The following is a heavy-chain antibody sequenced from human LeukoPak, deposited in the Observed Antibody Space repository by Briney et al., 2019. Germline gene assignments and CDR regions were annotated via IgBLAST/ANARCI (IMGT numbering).Heavy chain of an antibody. CDR3: APPTSNDTAMY. J-gene: IGHJ4*02. Sequence: GGSLRLSCAASGFTFSSYAMSWVRQAPGKGLEWVSAISGGGGTIYYADSVKGRFTISRDNSKNTLYLQMNSLRAEDMALYYCAPPTSNDTAMYWGQGTLVTVSS. CDR2: ISGGGGTI. CDR1: GFTFSSYA. V-gene: IGHV3-23*01. D-gene: IGHD5-18*01.